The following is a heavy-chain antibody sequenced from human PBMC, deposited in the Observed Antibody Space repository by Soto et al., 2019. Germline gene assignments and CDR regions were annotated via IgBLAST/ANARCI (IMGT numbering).Heavy chain of an antibody. V-gene: IGHV1-24*01. CDR1: GYTLAELS. D-gene: IGHD3-9*01. CDR3: AADMVNVLTSYPPLGY. Sequence: QVQLVQSGAEVKKPGASVKVSCKVSGYTLAELSMHWVRQAPGKGLEWMGGLDPEDGETVYAQKFQVRLTRAEDTSTDTAYMELSSLTSEDTAFYYCAADMVNVLTSYPPLGYWGQGTLVTVSS. J-gene: IGHJ4*02. CDR2: LDPEDGET.